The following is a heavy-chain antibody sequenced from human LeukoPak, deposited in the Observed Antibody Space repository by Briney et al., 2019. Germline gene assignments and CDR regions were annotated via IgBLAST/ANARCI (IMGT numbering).Heavy chain of an antibody. CDR2: IYYSGST. Sequence: SQTLSLTCTVSGGSISSGGYYWSWIRQHPGKGLEWIGYIYYSGSTYYNPSLKSRVTISVDTSKNQFSLKLSSVTAAAPAVYYCARVDYGAHARFPDYWGQGTLVTVSS. D-gene: IGHD4-17*01. J-gene: IGHJ4*02. CDR1: GGSISSGGYY. V-gene: IGHV4-31*03. CDR3: ARVDYGAHARFPDY.